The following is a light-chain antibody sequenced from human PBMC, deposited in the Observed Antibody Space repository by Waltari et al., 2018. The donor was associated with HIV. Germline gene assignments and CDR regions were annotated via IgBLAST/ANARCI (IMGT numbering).Light chain of an antibody. CDR3: AAWDDSLL. Sequence: QSVLTQPPSASGTPGQRVTISCSGRSSNLGRKYVYWYQQLPGTAPKLLIYRNNQRPSGVPDRFSGSKSGTSASLAISGLRSEDEADYYCAAWDDSLLFGGGTKLTVL. V-gene: IGLV1-47*01. J-gene: IGLJ2*01. CDR2: RNN. CDR1: SSNLGRKY.